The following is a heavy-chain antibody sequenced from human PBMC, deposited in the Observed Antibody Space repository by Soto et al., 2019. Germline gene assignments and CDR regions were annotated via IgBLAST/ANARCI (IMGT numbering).Heavy chain of an antibody. CDR1: GFTFGSFT. D-gene: IGHD3-16*01. CDR2: ISSSSAYI. Sequence: EVHLVEAGGXLVKPGESLTLSCAASGFTFGSFTLNWVRQAPGKGLEWVSSISSSSAYIYYVESVKGRFTISRDNARSTLYLQMNSLSLDDTAVYFCARDGLTFGGDWGQGTLVAISS. V-gene: IGHV3-21*06. CDR3: ARDGLTFGGD. J-gene: IGHJ4*02.